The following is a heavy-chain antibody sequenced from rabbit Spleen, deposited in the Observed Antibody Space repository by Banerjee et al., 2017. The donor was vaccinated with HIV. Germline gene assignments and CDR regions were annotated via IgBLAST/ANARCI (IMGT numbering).Heavy chain of an antibody. D-gene: IGHD1-1*01. Sequence: QEQLVESGGGLGQPEGSLTLTCTASGVSFSGSSYLCWVRQAPGKGLAWIACIELSSSGFTYFASWARGRFTISRTSSTTVTLQMTSLTAADTATYFCARDTSSSFSSYGMDLWGPGTLVTVS. V-gene: IGHV1S45*01. J-gene: IGHJ6*01. CDR1: GVSFSGSSY. CDR3: ARDTSSSFSSYGMDL. CDR2: IELSSSGFT.